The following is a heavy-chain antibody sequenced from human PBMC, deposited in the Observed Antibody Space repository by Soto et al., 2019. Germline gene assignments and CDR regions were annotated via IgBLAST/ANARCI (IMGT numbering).Heavy chain of an antibody. CDR1: GFTFSDYY. D-gene: IGHD3-3*01. CDR2: ISSSSSYT. Sequence: GGSLRLSCAASGFTFSDYYMSWIRQAPGKGLEWVSYISSSSSYTNYADSVKGRLTISRDNAKNSLYLQMNSLRAEDTAVYYCAKDSKDDFWSGYWAYYYGMDVWGQGTTVTVSS. CDR3: AKDSKDDFWSGYWAYYYGMDV. V-gene: IGHV3-11*06. J-gene: IGHJ6*02.